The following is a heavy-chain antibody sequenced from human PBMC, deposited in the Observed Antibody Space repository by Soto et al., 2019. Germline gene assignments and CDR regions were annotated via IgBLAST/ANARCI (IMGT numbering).Heavy chain of an antibody. V-gene: IGHV1-18*04. CDR3: ARAIPIFGVVIIAGGWFDP. D-gene: IGHD3-3*01. CDR2: ISAYNGNT. Sequence: QVQLVQSGAEVKKPGASVKVSCKASGYTFTSYGISWVRQAPGHGLEWMGWISAYNGNTNYAQKLQGRVTMTTDTSTSTADMELRSLRSDDTAVYYCARAIPIFGVVIIAGGWFDPWGQVTLVTVSS. CDR1: GYTFTSYG. J-gene: IGHJ5*02.